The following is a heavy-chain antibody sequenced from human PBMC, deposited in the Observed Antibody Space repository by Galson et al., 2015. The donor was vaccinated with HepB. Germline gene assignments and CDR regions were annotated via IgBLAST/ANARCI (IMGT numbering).Heavy chain of an antibody. J-gene: IGHJ5*02. CDR1: GGSISSSSYY. V-gene: IGHV4-39*01. CDR3: ARHLYSGTGRGWFDP. CDR2: IYYSGST. D-gene: IGHD1-14*01. Sequence: SETLSLTCTVSGGSISSSSYYWGWIRQPPGKGLEWIGSIYYSGSTYYNPSLKSRVTISVDTSKNQFSLKLSSVTAADTAVYYCARHLYSGTGRGWFDPWGQGTLVTVSS.